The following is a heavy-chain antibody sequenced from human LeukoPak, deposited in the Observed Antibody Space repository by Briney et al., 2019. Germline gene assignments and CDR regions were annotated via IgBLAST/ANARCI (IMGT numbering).Heavy chain of an antibody. V-gene: IGHV1-2*02. D-gene: IGHD6-19*01. CDR2: INPNSGDT. Sequence: ASLKVSCKASGYTFIGYYMHWVRQAPGQGLEWMRWINPNSGDTTYAQKFQGRVTMTRDTSITTAHMELSGLRFDDTALYYCARPQSSGWDHFVDYWGQGTLVTVAS. J-gene: IGHJ4*02. CDR3: ARPQSSGWDHFVDY. CDR1: GYTFIGYY.